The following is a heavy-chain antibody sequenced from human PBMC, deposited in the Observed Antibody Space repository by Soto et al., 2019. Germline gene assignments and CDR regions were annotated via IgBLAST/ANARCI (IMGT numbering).Heavy chain of an antibody. V-gene: IGHV4-59*01. CDR1: GGSISSYH. D-gene: IGHD3-22*01. CDR2: IYYSGST. J-gene: IGHJ5*02. Sequence: SETLSLTCTVSGGSISSYHWSWIRQPPGKGLEWIGYIYYSGSTNYNPSLKSRVTISVDTSKNQFSLKLSSVTTADTAVYYCARTGGYYYNWFDPWGQGTLVTVSS. CDR3: ARTGGYYYNWFDP.